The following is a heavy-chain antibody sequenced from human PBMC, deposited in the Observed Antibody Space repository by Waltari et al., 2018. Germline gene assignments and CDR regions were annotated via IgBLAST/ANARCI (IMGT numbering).Heavy chain of an antibody. CDR1: GFTFSTYA. CDR2: INDAGGWT. J-gene: IGHJ4*02. Sequence: EVQVLESGGGLVQPGGSLRLSCAASGFTFSTYAMGWVRQAPGKGLEWLSAINDAGGWTAHADSVGGRFTISRDNSKKILYLQMNDLRVEDTAIYYCAKYANPSSYLDYWGQGTLVTVSS. CDR3: AKYANPSSYLDY. V-gene: IGHV3-23*01. D-gene: IGHD6-6*01.